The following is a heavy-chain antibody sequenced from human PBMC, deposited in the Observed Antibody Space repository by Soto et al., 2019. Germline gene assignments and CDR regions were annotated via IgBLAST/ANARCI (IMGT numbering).Heavy chain of an antibody. J-gene: IGHJ5*02. CDR2: IYYSGST. D-gene: IGHD5-18*01. CDR3: AKSDTALSYGFDP. V-gene: IGHV4-59*08. Sequence: SETLSLTCTVSGGSISSYYWSWIRQPPGKGLEWIGYIYYSGSTNYNPSLKSRVTISVDTSKNQFSLKLSSVTAADTAVYYCAKSDTALSYGFDPWGQGTLVTVSS. CDR1: GGSISSYY.